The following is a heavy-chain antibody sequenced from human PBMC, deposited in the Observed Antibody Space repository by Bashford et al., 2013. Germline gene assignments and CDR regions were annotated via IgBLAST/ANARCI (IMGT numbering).Heavy chain of an antibody. D-gene: IGHD6-6*01. V-gene: IGHV4-31*11. Sequence: SETLSLTCAVSGGSISSGGYYWSWIRQHPGKGLEWIGYIYYSGSTYYNPSLKSRVTISVDTSKNQFSLKLSSVTAADTAVYYCAKDQSSPYSSSNFDYWGQGTLVTVSS. J-gene: IGHJ4*02. CDR1: GGSISSGGYY. CDR2: IYYSGST. CDR3: AKDQSSPYSSSNFDY.